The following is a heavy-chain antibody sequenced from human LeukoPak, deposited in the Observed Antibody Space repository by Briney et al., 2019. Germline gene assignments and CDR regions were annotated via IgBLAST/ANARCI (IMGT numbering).Heavy chain of an antibody. D-gene: IGHD2-2*01. CDR2: IFPGDSDT. J-gene: IGHJ4*02. CDR1: GYSFNNYW. V-gene: IGHV5-51*01. CDR3: ARLPPNHQYYFDC. Sequence: PGESLKISCKGSGYSFNNYWIGWVRQMPGKGLEWMGIIFPGDSDTRYSPSFQGQVTISADKSITTACLQWSSLKASDAAIYYCARLPPNHQYYFDCWGQGTLVTVSS.